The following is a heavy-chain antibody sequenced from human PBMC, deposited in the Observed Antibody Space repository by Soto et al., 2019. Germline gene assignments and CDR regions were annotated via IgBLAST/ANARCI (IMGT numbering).Heavy chain of an antibody. CDR2: IIPILGIA. CDR3: ARRPRDSNYYMDV. V-gene: IGHV1-69*02. D-gene: IGHD4-4*01. CDR1: GGTFSSYT. Sequence: QVQLVQSGAEVKKPGSSVKVSCKASGGTFSSYTISWVRQAPGQGLEWMGRIIPILGIANYAQKFQGRVTITADKSTSTAYMELSSLRSQDTAVYYCARRPRDSNYYMDVWGKGTTVTVSS. J-gene: IGHJ6*03.